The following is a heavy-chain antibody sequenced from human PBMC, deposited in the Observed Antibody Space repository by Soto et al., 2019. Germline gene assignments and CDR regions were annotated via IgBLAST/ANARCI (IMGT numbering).Heavy chain of an antibody. J-gene: IGHJ6*02. CDR3: AKNGQPPYYYYGMDV. V-gene: IGHV1-18*01. CDR1: GYTFSRYG. Sequence: QGQLVQSGPEVKKPGASVKVSCKASGYTFSRYGISWVRQAPGQGLEWMGGVSGYNGDTNYAQKVQGRVTMTIDTSTYTAYMELRSLTSDDTAKYYCAKNGQPPYYYYGMDVWGQGTTVTVSS. D-gene: IGHD2-8*01. CDR2: VSGYNGDT.